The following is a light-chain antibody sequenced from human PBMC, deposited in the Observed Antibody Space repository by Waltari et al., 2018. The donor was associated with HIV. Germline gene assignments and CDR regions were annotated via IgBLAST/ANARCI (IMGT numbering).Light chain of an antibody. J-gene: IGLJ2*01. V-gene: IGLV1-47*01. CDR2: RNN. CDR3: ATWDDTLRGPV. Sequence: QSVLTQAPSASGTPGQRVTISCSGSSSNIGSNYVYWYHQFPGTAPKLLIYRNNQRPSGVPDRFSGSKSGTSASLAISGLRSEDEADYYCATWDDTLRGPVFGGGTKLTVL. CDR1: SSNIGSNY.